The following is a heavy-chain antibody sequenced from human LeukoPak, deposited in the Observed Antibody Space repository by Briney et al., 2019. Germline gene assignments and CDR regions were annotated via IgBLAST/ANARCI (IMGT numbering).Heavy chain of an antibody. CDR1: GFTFSSYG. Sequence: PGGSLRLSCAASGFTFSSYGMHWVRQAPGKGLEWVAFIRYDGSNKYYADSVKGRFTISRDNSKNTLYLQMNSLRAEDTAVYYCAKRRSYYDSSGYYGTADYWGQGTLVTVSS. V-gene: IGHV3-30*02. D-gene: IGHD3-22*01. CDR2: IRYDGSNK. J-gene: IGHJ4*02. CDR3: AKRRSYYDSSGYYGTADY.